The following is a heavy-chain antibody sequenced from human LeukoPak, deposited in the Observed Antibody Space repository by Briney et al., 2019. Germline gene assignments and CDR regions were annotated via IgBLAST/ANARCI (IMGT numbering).Heavy chain of an antibody. V-gene: IGHV3-30*18. Sequence: PGGSLRLSCAASGFTFSSYGMHWVRQAPGKGLEWVAVISYDGSNKYYADSVKGRFTISRDNSKNTLYLQMNSLRAEDTAVYYCAKDAPYDSSGYPMGASYYYYGMGVWGQGTTVTVSS. CDR3: AKDAPYDSSGYPMGASYYYYGMGV. CDR1: GFTFSSYG. CDR2: ISYDGSNK. D-gene: IGHD3-22*01. J-gene: IGHJ6*02.